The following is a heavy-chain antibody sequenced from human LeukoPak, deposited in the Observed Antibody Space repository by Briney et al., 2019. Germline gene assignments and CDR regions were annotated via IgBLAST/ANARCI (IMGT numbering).Heavy chain of an antibody. D-gene: IGHD3-22*01. V-gene: IGHV1-46*01. CDR2: INPGGGST. Sequence: ASVKVSCKASGYTFTSYFIHWVRQAPGQGLEWMGVINPGGGSTSYAQKFQGRVTMTRDTSTTAIYVELSSLRSEGTALYFCARENSGHYQVAFQHWGQGTLVTVSS. J-gene: IGHJ1*01. CDR1: GYTFTSYF. CDR3: ARENSGHYQVAFQH.